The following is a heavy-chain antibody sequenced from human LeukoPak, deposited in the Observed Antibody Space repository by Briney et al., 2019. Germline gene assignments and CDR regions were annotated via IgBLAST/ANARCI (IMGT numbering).Heavy chain of an antibody. D-gene: IGHD6-19*01. CDR1: GFTVSSNY. CDR2: IYSGGST. V-gene: IGHV3-53*01. CDR3: ARGHTSYSSGWYPYC. J-gene: IGHJ4*02. Sequence: GGSLRLSCAASGFTVSSNYMSWVRQAPGKGLEWVSVIYSGGSTYYADSVKGRFTISRDNSKNTLYLQMNSLRAEDTAVYYCARGHTSYSSGWYPYCWGQGTLVTVSS.